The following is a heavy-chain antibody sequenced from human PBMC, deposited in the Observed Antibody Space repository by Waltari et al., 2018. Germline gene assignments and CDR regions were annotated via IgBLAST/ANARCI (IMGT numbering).Heavy chain of an antibody. D-gene: IGHD6-13*01. V-gene: IGHV1-69*01. Sequence: QVQLLQSGAEVKKPGSSGKVSCKASGGSFRNYAISWVGQAPGQGLEWMGGIIPLFGKTNYAQKFQGRLTITAAESTTIAYMDLSSLRFEDTAVYYCARGSYSSSWFNLKAFHIWGQGTMVTVSS. J-gene: IGHJ3*02. CDR2: IIPLFGKT. CDR1: GGSFRNYA. CDR3: ARGSYSSSWFNLKAFHI.